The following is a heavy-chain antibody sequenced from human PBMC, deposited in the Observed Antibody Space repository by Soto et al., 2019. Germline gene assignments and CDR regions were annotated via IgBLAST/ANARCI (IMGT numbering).Heavy chain of an antibody. J-gene: IGHJ6*02. CDR3: ANSTGGRYGYSSDDFGMDV. CDR1: GLTFSTYA. Sequence: EVHLLESGGDLVQPGGSLRLSCTASGLTFSTYAMSWVRQAPGKWLEWVSAIGGSGTEGRTYYADSVNGRFTISRDQATNTVYMEMNSLTADETAVYSCANSTGGRYGYSSDDFGMDVWGHGPTVTVSS. D-gene: IGHD4-4*01. V-gene: IGHV3-23*01. CDR2: IGGSGTEGRT.